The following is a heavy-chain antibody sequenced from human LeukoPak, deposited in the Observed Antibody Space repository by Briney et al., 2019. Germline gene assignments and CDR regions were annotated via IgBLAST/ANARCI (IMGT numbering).Heavy chain of an antibody. CDR3: AKDQYYGSGSYPYYFDY. CDR1: GFTLSSYS. J-gene: IGHJ4*02. D-gene: IGHD3-10*01. V-gene: IGHV3-21*01. Sequence: PGGSLRLSCAASGFTLSSYSMNWVRQAPGKGLEWVSFISSSSSYIYYADSVKGRFTISRDNAKNSLYLQMNSLRAEDTAVYYCAKDQYYGSGSYPYYFDYWGQGTLVTVSS. CDR2: ISSSSSYI.